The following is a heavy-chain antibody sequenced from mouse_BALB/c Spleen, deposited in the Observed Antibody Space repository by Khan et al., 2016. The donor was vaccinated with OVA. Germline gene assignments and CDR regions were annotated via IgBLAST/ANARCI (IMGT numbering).Heavy chain of an antibody. Sequence: VQLLEAGAELVRPGSSVKISCKASGYAFNVYWMNWVKQRPGQGLEWIGQIYPGDGDIDYNGKFKGKATLTADESSNTSYIQLSSLTSEDSAVYFCTRSGWDGFDYWGLGTLVTVSA. J-gene: IGHJ3*01. D-gene: IGHD4-1*01. V-gene: IGHV1-80*01. CDR3: TRSGWDGFDY. CDR1: GYAFNVYW. CDR2: IYPGDGDI.